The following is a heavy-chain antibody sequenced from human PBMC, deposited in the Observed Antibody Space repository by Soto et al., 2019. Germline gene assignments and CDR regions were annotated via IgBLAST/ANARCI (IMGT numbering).Heavy chain of an antibody. J-gene: IGHJ5*02. CDR2: INPNSGGI. CDR3: VRPLPGYYSNWFDP. D-gene: IGHD3-9*01. V-gene: IGHV1-2*02. CDR1: GYTFTGYY. Sequence: QVQLVQSGAEVKKPGASVKVSCKASGYTFTGYYMHWVRQAPGQGHEWMGWINPNSGGINHAQEFQGRVIMTRDTSISTAYMELSRLTTDDTAVYYCVRPLPGYYSNWFDPWVQGTPVTVFS.